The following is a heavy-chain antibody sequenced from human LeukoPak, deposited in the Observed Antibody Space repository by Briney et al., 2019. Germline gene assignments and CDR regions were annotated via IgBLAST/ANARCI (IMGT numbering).Heavy chain of an antibody. V-gene: IGHV3-30*01. D-gene: IGHD6-6*01. CDR2: ISYDGSNK. Sequence: GGSLRLSCAASGFTFSSYAMHWVRQAPGKGLGWVAVISYDGSNKYYADSVKGRFTISRDNSKNTLYLQMNSLRAEDTAVYYCERDLYGSSPDYWGQGTLVTVSS. CDR3: ERDLYGSSPDY. J-gene: IGHJ4*02. CDR1: GFTFSSYA.